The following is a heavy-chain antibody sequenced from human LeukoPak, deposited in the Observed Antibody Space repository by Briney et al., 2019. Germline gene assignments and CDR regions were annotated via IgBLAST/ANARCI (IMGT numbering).Heavy chain of an antibody. J-gene: IGHJ6*03. D-gene: IGHD2-15*01. Sequence: GGSLRLSCAASGFTFSSYWMHWVRQAPGKGLVWVSRINSDGSSTSHADSVKGRFTISRDNAKNTLYLQMNSLRAEDTAVYYCARDFVVVVAATPFYMDVWGKGTTVTVSS. CDR1: GFTFSSYW. V-gene: IGHV3-74*01. CDR2: INSDGSST. CDR3: ARDFVVVVAATPFYMDV.